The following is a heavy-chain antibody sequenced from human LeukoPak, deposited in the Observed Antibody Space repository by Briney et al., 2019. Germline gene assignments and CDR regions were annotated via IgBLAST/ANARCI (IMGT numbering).Heavy chain of an antibody. V-gene: IGHV3-53*01. CDR1: GFTVSSNY. Sequence: GGSLRLSCAASGFTVSSNYMSWVRQAPGKGLEWVSSVYNGGSTYYADSAKGRFTMSRDNSKNTLYLQMNSLRAEDTAVYYCARDLYSSSWYGGGTYYYYGMDVWGQGTTVTVSS. CDR3: ARDLYSSSWYGGGTYYYYGMDV. CDR2: VYNGGST. J-gene: IGHJ6*02. D-gene: IGHD6-13*01.